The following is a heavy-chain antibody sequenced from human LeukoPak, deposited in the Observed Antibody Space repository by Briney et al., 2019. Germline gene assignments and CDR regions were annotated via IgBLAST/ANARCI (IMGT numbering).Heavy chain of an antibody. CDR2: IYYGGST. V-gene: IGHV4-39*01. CDR3: ARYYRNGPLDY. J-gene: IGHJ4*02. CDR1: GGSISSSTCY. D-gene: IGHD1-26*01. Sequence: SETLSLTCTVSGGSISSSTCYWGWIRQPPGKGLEWIGNIYYGGSTYYNPSLKSRVTISVDTSKNQFSLKLSSVTAADTAVFYCARYYRNGPLDYWGQGTLVTVSP.